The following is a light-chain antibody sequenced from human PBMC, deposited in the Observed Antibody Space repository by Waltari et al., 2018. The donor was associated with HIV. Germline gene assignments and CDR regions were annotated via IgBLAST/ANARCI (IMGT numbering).Light chain of an antibody. Sequence: ETVFTHSPGTLSLSSDERAILSCRASQTINTNDIAWYQLKPRLPPRLLIYDTSTRAAGIPDRFSGSGSGTDFSLTISRLEPEDFAVYFCQQYEASPPMYIFGQGTRLEV. J-gene: IGKJ2*01. CDR1: QTINTND. CDR2: DTS. V-gene: IGKV3-20*01. CDR3: QQYEASPPMYI.